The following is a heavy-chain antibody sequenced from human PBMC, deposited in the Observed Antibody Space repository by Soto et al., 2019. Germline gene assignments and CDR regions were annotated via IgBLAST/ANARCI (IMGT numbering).Heavy chain of an antibody. CDR1: GFTFSDYA. V-gene: IGHV3-23*01. CDR2: ISGSGGGT. Sequence: EVQLLESGGGLVQPGGSVRLSCAASGFTFSDYAMTWVRQAPGKGLEWVSGISGSGGGTYYADSLRGRFTISRDNSNNTLYLQMSSLRAEDTAVYYCAKDRDPRDLYYYYYYMDVWGKGTTVTVSS. CDR3: AKDRDPRDLYYYYYYMDV. J-gene: IGHJ6*03.